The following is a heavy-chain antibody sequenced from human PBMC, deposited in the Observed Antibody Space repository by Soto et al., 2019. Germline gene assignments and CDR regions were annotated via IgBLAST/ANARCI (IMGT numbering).Heavy chain of an antibody. CDR2: ISGSGGST. Sequence: GGSLRLSCAASGFTFISYAMSWVRQAPGKGLEWVSAISGSGGSTYYADSVKGRFTISRDNSKNTLYLQMNSLRAEDTAVYYCAKLCSSTSCRALYYYYGMDVWGQGTTVTVSS. CDR1: GFTFISYA. D-gene: IGHD2-2*01. CDR3: AKLCSSTSCRALYYYYGMDV. J-gene: IGHJ6*02. V-gene: IGHV3-23*01.